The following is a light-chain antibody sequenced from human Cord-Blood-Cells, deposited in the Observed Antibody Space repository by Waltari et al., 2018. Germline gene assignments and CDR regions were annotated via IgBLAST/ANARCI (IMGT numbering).Light chain of an antibody. CDR3: SSYTSSSTLV. J-gene: IGLJ2*01. CDR2: DVS. Sequence: QSALTQPASVSGSPGQSVTHPCTRTSIDGGGYYSVLWYQQHPGKAPTLMIYDVSNRPSGVSNRFSDSKSGNTASLTISGLQAEDEADYYCSSYTSSSTLVFGGGTKLTVL. CDR1: SIDGGGYYS. V-gene: IGLV2-14*01.